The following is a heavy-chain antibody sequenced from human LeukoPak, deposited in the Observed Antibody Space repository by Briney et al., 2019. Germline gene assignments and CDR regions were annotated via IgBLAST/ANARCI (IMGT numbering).Heavy chain of an antibody. CDR3: AKSSTGYYTGFDF. J-gene: IGHJ4*02. V-gene: IGHV3-23*01. Sequence: PGGSLRLSCAASGFTFSSYAMSWVRQAPGKGLEWVSAISGSGGSTYYADSVRGRFTISRDNSKNTLYLQMNSLRAEDTAVYYCAKSSTGYYTGFDFWGQGTLVTVSS. CDR2: ISGSGGST. D-gene: IGHD3/OR15-3a*01. CDR1: GFTFSSYA.